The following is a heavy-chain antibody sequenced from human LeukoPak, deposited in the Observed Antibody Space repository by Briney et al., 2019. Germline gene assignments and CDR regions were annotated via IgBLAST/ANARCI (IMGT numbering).Heavy chain of an antibody. D-gene: IGHD4-23*01. CDR3: AKDKATVVTRSPEY. Sequence: PGGSLRLSCAASGFTFSSYGMSWVRQAPGKGLEWVSAISGSGGSTYYADSVKGRFTISRDNAKNSLYLQMNSLRAEDTAVYYCAKDKATVVTRSPEYWGQGTLVTVSS. CDR1: GFTFSSYG. V-gene: IGHV3-23*01. CDR2: ISGSGGST. J-gene: IGHJ4*02.